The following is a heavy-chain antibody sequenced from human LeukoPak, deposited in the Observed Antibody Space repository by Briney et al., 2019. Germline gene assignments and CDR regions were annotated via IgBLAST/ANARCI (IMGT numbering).Heavy chain of an antibody. CDR1: GFPFSGYW. CDR3: SRSLDY. CDR2: INQDGSVL. V-gene: IGHV3-7*01. J-gene: IGHJ4*02. Sequence: GGSLRLSCAASGFPFSGYWMDWVRQAPGKGMEWVANINQDGSVLYYAPSVKGRFTISRDNAKNSLYLQMNSLRAEDTALYYCSRSLDYLGQGALVTVSS.